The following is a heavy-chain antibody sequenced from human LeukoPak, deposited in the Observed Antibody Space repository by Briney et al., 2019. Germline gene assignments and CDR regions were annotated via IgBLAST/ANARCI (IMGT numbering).Heavy chain of an antibody. V-gene: IGHV3-9*01. J-gene: IGHJ4*02. CDR3: SKEPRGSSWPYYFDY. D-gene: IGHD6-13*01. Sequence: GGSLRLSCAASGFTFDYYAMHWVRQAPGKGLEWVSGISWNSGNIVYADSVKGRFTISRDNAKNSLYLQMNSLRTEDTALYYCSKEPRGSSWPYYFDYWGQGTLVTVSS. CDR1: GFTFDYYA. CDR2: ISWNSGNI.